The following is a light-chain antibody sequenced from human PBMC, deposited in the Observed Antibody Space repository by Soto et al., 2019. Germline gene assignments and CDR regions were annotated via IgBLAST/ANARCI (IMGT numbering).Light chain of an antibody. Sequence: EIVMTQSPATLSESPGERVTLSCRASQSVSSNLAWYQQKPGQAPRLLIYGASTRATGIPARFSGSGSGTEFTLTISSLQSEDFAVNYCQQYNNWPTWTFGQGTKVEIK. V-gene: IGKV3-15*01. CDR3: QQYNNWPTWT. CDR1: QSVSSN. CDR2: GAS. J-gene: IGKJ1*01.